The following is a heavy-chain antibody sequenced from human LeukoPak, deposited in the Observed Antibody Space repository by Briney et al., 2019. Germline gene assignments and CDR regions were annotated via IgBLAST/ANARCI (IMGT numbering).Heavy chain of an antibody. V-gene: IGHV1-2*02. J-gene: IGHJ4*02. CDR2: INPNSGGT. D-gene: IGHD4-23*01. Sequence: ASVKVSCKASGYRFTSYGIRWVRQAPGQGLEWMGWINPNSGGTNYAQKFQGRVTMTRDTSISTAYMELSRLRSDDTAVYYCARQTTVVTDFDYWGQGTLVTVSS. CDR3: ARQTTVVTDFDY. CDR1: GYRFTSYG.